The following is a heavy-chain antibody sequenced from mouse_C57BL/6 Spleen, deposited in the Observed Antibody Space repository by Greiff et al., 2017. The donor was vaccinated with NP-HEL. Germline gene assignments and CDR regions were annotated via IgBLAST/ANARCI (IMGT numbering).Heavy chain of an antibody. CDR1: GYTFTDYY. CDR2: INPNNGGT. CDR3: ARAYGKGLYYAMDY. D-gene: IGHD2-1*01. J-gene: IGHJ4*01. Sequence: EVQLQQSGPELVKPGASVKISCKASGYTFTDYYMNWVKQSHGKSLEWIGDINPNNGGTSYNQKFKGKATLTVDKSSSTAYMELRSLTSEDSAVYYCARAYGKGLYYAMDYWGQGTSVTVSS. V-gene: IGHV1-26*01.